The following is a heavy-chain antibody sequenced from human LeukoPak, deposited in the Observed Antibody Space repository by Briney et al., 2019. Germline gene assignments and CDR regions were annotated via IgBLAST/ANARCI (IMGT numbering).Heavy chain of an antibody. J-gene: IGHJ4*02. CDR2: TYYRSKWYN. Sequence: SQTLSLTCAISGDSVSSNSAAWNWIRQPPSRGLEWLGRTYYRSKWYNDYAVSVKSRITINPDTSENHFSLQLNSVTPEDTAVYYCARGYGYYFDYWGQGTLVTASS. CDR3: ARGYGYYFDY. D-gene: IGHD5-18*01. CDR1: GDSVSSNSAA. V-gene: IGHV6-1*01.